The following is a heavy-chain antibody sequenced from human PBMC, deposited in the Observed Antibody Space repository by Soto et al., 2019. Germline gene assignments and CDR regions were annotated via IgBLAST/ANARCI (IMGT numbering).Heavy chain of an antibody. CDR1: GGTFSSYA. D-gene: IGHD3-22*01. CDR2: IIPIFGTA. V-gene: IGHV1-69*13. CDR3: AFQGTDSSGFYFDY. Sequence: ASVKVSCKASGGTFSSYAISWVRQAPGQGLEWMGGIIPIFGTANYAQKSQGRVTITADESTSTAYMELSSLRSEDTAVYYCAFQGTDSSGFYFDYWGQGTLVTVSS. J-gene: IGHJ4*02.